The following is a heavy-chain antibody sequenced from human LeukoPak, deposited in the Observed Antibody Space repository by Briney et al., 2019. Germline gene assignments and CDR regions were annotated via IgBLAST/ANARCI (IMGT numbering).Heavy chain of an antibody. Sequence: ASVKVSCKASGDTFTSYGISWVRQAPGQGLEWMRWISAYNGNTNYAQKLKGRVNMTTDTSTSTAYMELRSLRSDDTAVYYCASGYYDSSGYYYFDYWGQGTLVTVSS. CDR1: GDTFTSYG. V-gene: IGHV1-18*01. CDR2: ISAYNGNT. CDR3: ASGYYDSSGYYYFDY. D-gene: IGHD3-22*01. J-gene: IGHJ4*02.